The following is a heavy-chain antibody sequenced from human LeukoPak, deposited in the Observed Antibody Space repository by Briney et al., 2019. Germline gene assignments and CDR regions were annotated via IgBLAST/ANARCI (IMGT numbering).Heavy chain of an antibody. D-gene: IGHD6-6*01. CDR3: ARAVVSIAARNYYYYMDV. J-gene: IGHJ6*03. Sequence: SETLSLTCNVSGDSISAYYWSWIRQSPGKGLEWIAYIHYSGSANYNPSLKSRLTISIDTSKNQFSLKLSSVTAADTAVYYCARAVVSIAARNYYYYMDVWGKGTTVTVSS. CDR2: IHYSGSA. V-gene: IGHV4-59*01. CDR1: GDSISAYY.